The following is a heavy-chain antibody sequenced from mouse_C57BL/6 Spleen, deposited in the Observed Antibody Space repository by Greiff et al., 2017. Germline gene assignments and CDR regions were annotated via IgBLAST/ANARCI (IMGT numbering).Heavy chain of an antibody. CDR1: GYTFTDYY. Sequence: VQLQQSGPVLVKPGASVKMSCKASGYTFTDYYMNWVKQSPGKSLEWIGVINPYNGGTSYNQKFKGKATVTADKSSSTAYMELNSLTSEDSAVYYCARTGLGEFAYWGQGTMVTVSA. CDR2: INPYNGGT. J-gene: IGHJ3*01. V-gene: IGHV1-19*01. D-gene: IGHD4-1*01. CDR3: ARTGLGEFAY.